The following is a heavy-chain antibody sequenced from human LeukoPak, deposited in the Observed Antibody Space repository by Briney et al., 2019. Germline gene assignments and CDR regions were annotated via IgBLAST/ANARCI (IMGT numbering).Heavy chain of an antibody. CDR2: VSTYNGNT. J-gene: IGHJ6*02. Sequence: ASVKVSCKASGYTFTSYYMHWVRQAPGQGLEWMGWVSTYNGNTSYAQKFQGRVTMTRDTSTSTVYMELSSLRSEDTAVYYCAREDYYYYGMDVWGQGTTVTVSS. CDR1: GYTFTSYY. CDR3: AREDYYYYGMDV. V-gene: IGHV1-46*01.